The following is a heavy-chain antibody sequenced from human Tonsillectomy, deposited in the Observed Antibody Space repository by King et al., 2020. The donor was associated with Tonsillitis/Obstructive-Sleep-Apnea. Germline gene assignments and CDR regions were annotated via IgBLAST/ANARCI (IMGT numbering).Heavy chain of an antibody. Sequence: VQLQQWGAGLLKPSETLSLTCAVYGGSFSGYYWSWIRQPPGKGLEWIGEINHSGSTNYIPSLKSRVTISVDTSKNQLSLKLSSVTAADTAVYYCARGVIPPPRHDSLGPNHLSGYYYMDVWGKGTTVTVSS. D-gene: IGHD1-14*01. CDR3: ARGVIPPPRHDSLGPNHLSGYYYMDV. J-gene: IGHJ6*03. CDR1: GGSFSGYY. V-gene: IGHV4-34*01. CDR2: INHSGST.